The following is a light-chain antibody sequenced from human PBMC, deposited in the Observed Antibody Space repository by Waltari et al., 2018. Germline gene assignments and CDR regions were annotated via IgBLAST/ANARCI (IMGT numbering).Light chain of an antibody. CDR1: SSDVGGYSL. CDR2: AVT. Sequence: QSALTQPASVSGSPGQSITISCTGSSSDVGGYSLVSWYQQHPGKAPKLMIYAVTKRPSGVSHRFSGSKSGTTASLTISGLQTEDEADYYCCSYAGSTTSSVVFGTGTKVIVL. V-gene: IGLV2-23*02. J-gene: IGLJ1*01. CDR3: CSYAGSTTSSVV.